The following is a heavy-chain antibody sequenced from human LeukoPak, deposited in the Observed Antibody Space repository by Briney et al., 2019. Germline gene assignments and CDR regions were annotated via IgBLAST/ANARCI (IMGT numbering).Heavy chain of an antibody. V-gene: IGHV3-30*02. CDR3: AKPDRKYCSSTSCRGWYFGY. D-gene: IGHD2-2*01. Sequence: GGSLRLSCAASGFTFSSYGMHWVRQAPGKGLEWVAFIRYDGSNKYYADSVKGRFTISRDNSKNTLYLQMNSLRAEDTAVYYCAKPDRKYCSSTSCRGWYFGYWGQGTLVTVSS. CDR2: IRYDGSNK. CDR1: GFTFSSYG. J-gene: IGHJ4*02.